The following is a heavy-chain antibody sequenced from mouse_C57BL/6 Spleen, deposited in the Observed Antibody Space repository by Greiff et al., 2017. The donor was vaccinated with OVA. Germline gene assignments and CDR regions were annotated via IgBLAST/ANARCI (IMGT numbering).Heavy chain of an antibody. Sequence: VHLVESGAELARPGASVKLSCKASGYTFTSYGISWVKQRTGQGLEWIGEIYPRSGNTYYNEKFKGKATLTADKSSSTAYMELRSLTSEDSAVYFCARDVYYDYDGAMDYWGQGTSVTVSS. J-gene: IGHJ4*01. D-gene: IGHD2-4*01. CDR1: GYTFTSYG. CDR3: ARDVYYDYDGAMDY. V-gene: IGHV1-81*01. CDR2: IYPRSGNT.